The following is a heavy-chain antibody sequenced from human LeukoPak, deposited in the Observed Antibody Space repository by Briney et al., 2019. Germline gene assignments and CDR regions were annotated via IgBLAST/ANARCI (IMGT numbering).Heavy chain of an antibody. V-gene: IGHV3-30*03. CDR1: KFTFSNYG. CDR2: ISSDGGTK. J-gene: IGHJ4*02. CDR3: ARDGAAYDY. D-gene: IGHD6-13*01. Sequence: GGSLRLSCTASKFTFSNYGMQWVRQAPGKGLEWVAVISSDGGTKYYADSVKGRFTLSRDNSRNTLDLQMNSLRAEDTAVYYCARDGAAYDYWGQGTLVTVSS.